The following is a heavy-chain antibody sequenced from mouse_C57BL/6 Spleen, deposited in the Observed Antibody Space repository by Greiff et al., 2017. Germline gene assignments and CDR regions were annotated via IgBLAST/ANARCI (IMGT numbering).Heavy chain of an antibody. V-gene: IGHV1-54*01. CDR2: INPGSGGT. Sequence: QVHVKQSGAELVRPGTSVKVSCKASGYAFTNYLIEWVKQRPGQGLEWIGVINPGSGGTNYNEKFKGKATLTADKSSSTAYMQLSSLTSEDSAVYFCARREFITTVYFDYWGQGTTLTVSS. J-gene: IGHJ2*01. CDR1: GYAFTNYL. D-gene: IGHD1-1*01. CDR3: ARREFITTVYFDY.